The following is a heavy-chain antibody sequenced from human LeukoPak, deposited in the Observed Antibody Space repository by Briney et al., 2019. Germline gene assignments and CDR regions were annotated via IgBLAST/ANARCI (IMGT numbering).Heavy chain of an antibody. D-gene: IGHD5-24*01. CDR2: ISYDGKNE. V-gene: IGHV3-30*18. CDR1: GFTFSNFG. J-gene: IGHJ4*02. Sequence: PGRSLRLSCAASGFTFSNFGMHWVRQAPGKGLEWVAVISYDGKNEYYTDSVKGRFTISRDNAKNTLYLQMNSLRAEDTAVYYCAKSRDGHNHGLYWGQGTLVAVSP. CDR3: AKSRDGHNHGLY.